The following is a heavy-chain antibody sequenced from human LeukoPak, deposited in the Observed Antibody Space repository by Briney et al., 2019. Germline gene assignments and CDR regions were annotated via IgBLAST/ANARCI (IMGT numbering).Heavy chain of an antibody. CDR3: ARDRSSELDY. V-gene: IGHV4-59*01. Sequence: SETLSLTCTISGGSISSYYWSWIRQPRGKGLEWIGYIYYSGSTNYNPSLKSRVTISVDTSKNQFSLKLSSVTAADTAVYYCARDRSSELDYWGQGTLVTVSS. J-gene: IGHJ4*02. D-gene: IGHD1-26*01. CDR1: GGSISSYY. CDR2: IYYSGST.